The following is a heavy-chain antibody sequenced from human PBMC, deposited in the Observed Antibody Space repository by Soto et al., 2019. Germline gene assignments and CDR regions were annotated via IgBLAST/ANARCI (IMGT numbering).Heavy chain of an antibody. CDR3: ARAQGIAVADS. J-gene: IGHJ4*02. V-gene: IGHV1-3*05. CDR2: INAGNGNT. CDR1: GYTFTSYD. D-gene: IGHD6-19*01. Sequence: QVQLVQSGAEEKKPGSSVKVSCKASGYTFTSYDMNWVRQAPGQRIEWMGWINAGNGNTKYSQKFQGRVTITRDTSASTAYMELRSLRSEDTAVYYCARAQGIAVADSWGQGTLVTVSS.